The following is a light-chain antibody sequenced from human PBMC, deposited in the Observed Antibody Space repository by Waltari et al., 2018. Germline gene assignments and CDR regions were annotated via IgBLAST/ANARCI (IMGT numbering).Light chain of an antibody. J-gene: IGKJ4*01. V-gene: IGKV2-28*01. CDR2: LGS. CDR1: QTLLQTNGYNY. CDR3: TQGLQTPVT. Sequence: DIVVTQSPLSLPVTPVEPASISCRSSQTLLQTNGYNYLDWYLQKPGQSPQLLIYLGSNRAPGVPDRFSGSGSGTDFTLKISRVEAEDVGVYYCTQGLQTPVTFGGGTKVEIK.